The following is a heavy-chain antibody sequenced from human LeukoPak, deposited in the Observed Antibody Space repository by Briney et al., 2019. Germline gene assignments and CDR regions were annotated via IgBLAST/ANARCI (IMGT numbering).Heavy chain of an antibody. J-gene: IGHJ4*02. V-gene: IGHV3-23*01. CDR2: LGTNGDST. D-gene: IGHD3-22*01. Sequence: PGGSLRLSCAASGFTFYSYAMTWVRQAPGKGLEWVSALGTNGDSTFYADSVKGRFTISRDNSKNTLYLQMDSLTAEDTAVYYCANLGGRITMIVEDYWGQGTLVTVSS. CDR3: ANLGGRITMIVEDY. CDR1: GFTFYSYA.